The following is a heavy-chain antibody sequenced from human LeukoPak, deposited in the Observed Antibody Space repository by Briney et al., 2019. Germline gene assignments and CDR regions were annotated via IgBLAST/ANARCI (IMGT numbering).Heavy chain of an antibody. V-gene: IGHV1-69*02. J-gene: IGHJ4*02. CDR1: GGTFNSYT. CDR3: ARGDCTGGSCPDY. Sequence: AASVMVSCKASGGTFNSYTISWVRQAPGHGLEWMGRIIPILGMTNYAQKFQGRVTITADNSATTAYMDLSSLRSEDTAVYYCARGDCTGGSCPDYWGQGTLVTVSS. D-gene: IGHD2-15*01. CDR2: IIPILGMT.